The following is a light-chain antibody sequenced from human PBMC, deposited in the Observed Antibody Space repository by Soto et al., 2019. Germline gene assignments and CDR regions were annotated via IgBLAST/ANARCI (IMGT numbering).Light chain of an antibody. J-gene: IGKJ4*01. CDR3: QQRRNWPWLT. Sequence: EIVLTQSPATLSLSPGERATLSCRASQSVNNYLAWYQQKPGQAPRLVIYDVFDRATDTPARFSGSGSGTDFTLTISSREPEDFGVYYCQQRRNWPWLTFGGGTRVEI. CDR2: DVF. CDR1: QSVNNY. V-gene: IGKV3-11*01.